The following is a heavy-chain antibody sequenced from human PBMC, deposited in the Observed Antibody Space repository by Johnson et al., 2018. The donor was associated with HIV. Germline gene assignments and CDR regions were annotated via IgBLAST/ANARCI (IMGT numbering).Heavy chain of an antibody. V-gene: IGHV3-30*03. CDR3: ARDGKYSSIGPDAFDV. CDR1: GFTFSSYG. D-gene: IGHD6-13*01. Sequence: QMQLVESGGDVVQPGRSLRLSCAASGFTFSSYGMHWVRQAPGKGLDWVADISYDGSNKYYADSLMGRFTISRDNSKNSLYLQMNSLRPEDTAVYYCARDGKYSSIGPDAFDVWGQGTMVAVSS. CDR2: ISYDGSNK. J-gene: IGHJ3*01.